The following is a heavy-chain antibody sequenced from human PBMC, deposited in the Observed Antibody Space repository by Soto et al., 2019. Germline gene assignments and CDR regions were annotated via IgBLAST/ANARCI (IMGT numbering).Heavy chain of an antibody. CDR3: ARGHGRGRPKPTLNETTGFDF. J-gene: IGHJ4*02. CDR1: RGSLIDYN. D-gene: IGHD3-9*01. Sequence: ETRLLKDCVSRGSLIDYNWSWIRQPPEKGLEWIGEINHSGSTNYNPSLKSRVNISVDTSKTQFSLKVSSVTAADTAVYYCARGHGRGRPKPTLNETTGFDFWGQG. CDR2: INHSGST. V-gene: IGHV4-34*01.